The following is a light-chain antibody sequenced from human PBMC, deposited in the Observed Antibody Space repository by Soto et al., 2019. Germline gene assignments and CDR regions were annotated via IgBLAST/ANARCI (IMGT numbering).Light chain of an antibody. CDR1: QSVSSS. V-gene: IGKV3-15*01. CDR3: QQYNNRPPWT. Sequence: EIVMTQSPATLSVSPGGRAILSCRASQSVSSSLAWYQQKPGQAPRLLISGASTRATGIPARFSGTGSGTEFTLTISSLQSEDFAVYYCQQYNNRPPWTFGQGTKVEIK. J-gene: IGKJ1*01. CDR2: GAS.